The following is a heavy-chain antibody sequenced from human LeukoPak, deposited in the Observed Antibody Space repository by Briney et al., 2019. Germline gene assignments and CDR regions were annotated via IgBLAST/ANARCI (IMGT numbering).Heavy chain of an antibody. V-gene: IGHV3-30*18. CDR2: ISYDGSNK. CDR3: AKDAGYSSGKGAALDY. CDR1: GFTFSSYG. Sequence: PGRSLRLSCAASGFTFSSYGMHWVRQAPGKGLEWVAVISYDGSNKYYADSVKGRFTISRDNSKNTLHLQMNSLRAEDTAVYYCAKDAGYSSGKGAALDYWGQGTLVTVSS. D-gene: IGHD6-19*01. J-gene: IGHJ4*02.